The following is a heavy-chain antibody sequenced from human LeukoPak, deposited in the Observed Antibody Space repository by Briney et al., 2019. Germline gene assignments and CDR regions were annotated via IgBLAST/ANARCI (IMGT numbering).Heavy chain of an antibody. J-gene: IGHJ4*02. V-gene: IGHV3-7*03. CDR3: AKNSNRGSPDISDY. Sequence: AGGSLRLSCAASGFTFSSYWMSWVRQAPGKGLEWVANIKQDGSEKYYVDSVKGRFTISRDNAKNSLYLQMNSLRAEDTAVYYCAKNSNRGSPDISDYWGQGTLVAVSS. D-gene: IGHD1-14*01. CDR2: IKQDGSEK. CDR1: GFTFSSYW.